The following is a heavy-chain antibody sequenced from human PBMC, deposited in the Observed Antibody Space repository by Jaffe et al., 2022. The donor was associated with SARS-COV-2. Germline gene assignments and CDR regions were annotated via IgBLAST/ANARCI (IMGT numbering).Heavy chain of an antibody. CDR1: GFIFSDTW. Sequence: EVQLVESGGGLVKPGGSLRLACAASGFIFSDTWMSWVRQAPGKGLEWVGRLKSKVDGGTTDHVAPVKGRFTISGDESENTLYLQMNSLRPEDTAVYYCASSSRSTPGGFDIWGQGTLVTVSS. V-gene: IGHV3-15*01. CDR2: LKSKVDGGTT. J-gene: IGHJ3*02. D-gene: IGHD2-8*02. CDR3: ASSSRSTPGGFDI.